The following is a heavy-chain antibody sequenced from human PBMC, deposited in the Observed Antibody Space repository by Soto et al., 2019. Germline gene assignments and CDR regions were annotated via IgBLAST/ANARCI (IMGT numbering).Heavy chain of an antibody. V-gene: IGHV3-23*01. CDR2: ISGSGGST. J-gene: IGHJ4*02. CDR3: AKDWTGRDGYNFDDLILFVY. CDR1: GFTFSSYA. D-gene: IGHD5-12*01. Sequence: GGSLRLSCAASGFTFSSYAMSWVRQAPGKGLEWVSAISGSGGSTYYADSVKGRFTISRDNSKNTLYLQMNSLRAEDTAVYYCAKDWTGRDGYNFDDLILFVYWGQGTLVTVSS.